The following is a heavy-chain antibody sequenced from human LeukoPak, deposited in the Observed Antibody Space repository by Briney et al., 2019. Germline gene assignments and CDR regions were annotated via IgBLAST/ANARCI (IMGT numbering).Heavy chain of an antibody. CDR1: GYTFTSYA. CDR3: ASPSDYYGSGSRYYYYYYGMDV. J-gene: IGHJ6*02. CDR2: INAGNGNT. Sequence: ASVKVSCKASGYTFTSYAMHWVRQAPGQRLEWMGWINAGNGNTKYSQKFQGRVTITRDTSASTAYMELSSLRSEDMAVYYCASPSDYYGSGSRYYYYYYGMDVWGQGTTVTVSS. V-gene: IGHV1-3*01. D-gene: IGHD3-10*01.